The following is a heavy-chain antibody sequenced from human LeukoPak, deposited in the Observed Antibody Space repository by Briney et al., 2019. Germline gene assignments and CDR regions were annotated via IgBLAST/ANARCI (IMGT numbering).Heavy chain of an antibody. CDR1: GFTFSTYE. CDR2: ISTTGSTI. J-gene: IGHJ5*02. Sequence: QPGGSLRLSCAASGFTFSTYEMNWVRQAPGKGLEWVSYISTTGSTIYYTDSVKGRFTISRDNAKNSLYLQMNSLRAEDTAVYYCARGTGYCLDPWGQGTLVTVSS. CDR3: ARGTGYCLDP. V-gene: IGHV3-48*03. D-gene: IGHD2-2*03.